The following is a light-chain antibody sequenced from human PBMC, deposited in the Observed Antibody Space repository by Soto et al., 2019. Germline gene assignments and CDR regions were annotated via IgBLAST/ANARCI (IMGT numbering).Light chain of an antibody. CDR3: SSYTITSPYV. CDR2: EVS. CDR1: DTDVGGYNY. Sequence: QSVLSQPASVSGSPGQSITISCTGTDTDVGGYNYVSWYQHHPGKAPRLMIYEVSSRPSGVSNRFSGSKSGNTAALTISGLQAEDEADYYCSSYTITSPYVFGTGTKLTVL. J-gene: IGLJ1*01. V-gene: IGLV2-14*01.